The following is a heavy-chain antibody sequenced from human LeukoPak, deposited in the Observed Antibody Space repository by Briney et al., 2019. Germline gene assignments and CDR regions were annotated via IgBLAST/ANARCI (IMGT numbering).Heavy chain of an antibody. CDR1: GGCFSGYY. V-gene: IGHV4-34*01. Sequence: PSETLSLTCAVYGGCFSGYYWSWIRQPPGKGLKWIGEIIHSGRTNYNPSLKSRVTISADTSKNQFSLKLRSVTAADTAVYYCARGLREFGYYYYHMDVWGKGTTVTVSS. J-gene: IGHJ6*03. CDR3: ARGLREFGYYYYHMDV. D-gene: IGHD3-10*01. CDR2: IIHSGRT.